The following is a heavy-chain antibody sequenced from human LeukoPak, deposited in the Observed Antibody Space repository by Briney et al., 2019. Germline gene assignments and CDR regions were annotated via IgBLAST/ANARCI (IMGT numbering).Heavy chain of an antibody. CDR1: GFTFSSYG. CDR2: IGDTGRAK. J-gene: IGHJ2*01. D-gene: IGHD2-15*01. CDR3: AREAARGNWYFDH. Sequence: GGSLRLSCAASGFTFSSYGMHWVRQAPGKGLEWVAVIGDTGRAKYYADSVEGRFTASRDNFKNTLYLEMNSLRYDDTALYYCAREAARGNWYFDHWGRGTLVTVSS. V-gene: IGHV3-30*03.